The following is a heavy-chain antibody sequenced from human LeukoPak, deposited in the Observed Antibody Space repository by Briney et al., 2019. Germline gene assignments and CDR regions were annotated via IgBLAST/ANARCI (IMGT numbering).Heavy chain of an antibody. J-gene: IGHJ4*02. CDR1: GFAFITYA. D-gene: IGHD3-3*01. CDR2: MSGRGGAT. Sequence: PGGSLRLSCAASGFAFITYAMNWVRQAPGKGLEWVSGMSGRGGATYYADSVKGRFTISRDSSRNTLYLQMSSLRAEDTAIYYCAKVGLTLFGVVSYYFDYWGQGTLVTVSS. CDR3: AKVGLTLFGVVSYYFDY. V-gene: IGHV3-23*01.